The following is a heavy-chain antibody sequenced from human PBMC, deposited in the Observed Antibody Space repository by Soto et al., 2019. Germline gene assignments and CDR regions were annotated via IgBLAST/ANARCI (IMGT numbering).Heavy chain of an antibody. CDR1: GFTFDTYA. D-gene: IGHD2-8*01. Sequence: EVQLLESGGDFVLPGGSLRLSCAASGFTFDTYAMSWVRQAPRKGLEWVSGVSGSGGSVSYADSVKGRFTISRDTSKNTLYLQMNSLCAEETAVYYCARVSVLLANAIFRGGCMDVWGQGTPVTVSS. CDR2: VSGSGGSV. CDR3: ARVSVLLANAIFRGGCMDV. V-gene: IGHV3-23*01. J-gene: IGHJ6*02.